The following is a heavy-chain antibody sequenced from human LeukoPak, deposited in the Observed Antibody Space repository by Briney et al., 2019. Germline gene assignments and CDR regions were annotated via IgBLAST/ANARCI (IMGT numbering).Heavy chain of an antibody. CDR3: ARAEKGYYYLWFHP. V-gene: IGHV3-30*02. D-gene: IGHD3-22*01. J-gene: IGHJ5*02. CDR1: GFTFSIYG. CDR2: IQYDGRDK. Sequence: GGSLRLSCAASGFTFSIYGMHWVRQAPGKGLEWVAFIQYDGRDKYYSDSVKGRFTISRDNSRNTLYLQMNSLRAEDTAIYYCARAEKGYYYLWFHPWGQGTLVTVSS.